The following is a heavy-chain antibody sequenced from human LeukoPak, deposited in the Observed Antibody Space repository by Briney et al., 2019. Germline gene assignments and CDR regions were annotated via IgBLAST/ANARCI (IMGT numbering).Heavy chain of an antibody. V-gene: IGHV3-48*01. D-gene: IGHD3-10*01. CDR3: ARLAGIWFGEPDHDAFDI. J-gene: IGHJ3*02. Sequence: PGGPLRLSCAASGFTLSSYSMNWVRQAPGKGLEWVSYISSSSGTIYYADSVKGRFTISRDNAKNSLYLQMNSLRAEDTAVYYCARLAGIWFGEPDHDAFDIWGQGTMVTVSS. CDR2: ISSSSGTI. CDR1: GFTLSSYS.